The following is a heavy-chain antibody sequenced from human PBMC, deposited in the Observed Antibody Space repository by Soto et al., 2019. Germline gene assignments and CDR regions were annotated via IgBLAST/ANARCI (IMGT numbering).Heavy chain of an antibody. Sequence: QVQLVQSGAEVKKPGASVKVSCKASGYTFTSYAMHWVRQAPGQRLEWMGWINAGNGNTKYSQKFQGRVTITRDTSASTAYMELSSLRSEATAVYYCARWGNWDFDILTGYYYCYGMDVWGQGTTVTVSS. D-gene: IGHD3-9*01. CDR1: GYTFTSYA. J-gene: IGHJ6*02. V-gene: IGHV1-3*01. CDR2: INAGNGNT. CDR3: ARWGNWDFDILTGYYYCYGMDV.